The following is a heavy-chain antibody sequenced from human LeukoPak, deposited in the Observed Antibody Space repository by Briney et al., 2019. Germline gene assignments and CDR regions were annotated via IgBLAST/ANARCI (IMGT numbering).Heavy chain of an antibody. D-gene: IGHD3-10*01. J-gene: IGHJ4*02. Sequence: PGGSLRLSCAASGFTFSRYGMHWVRQAPGKGLEWVAVISYDGSNKYYADSVKGRFSISRDNSKNTLYLQMNSLRAEDTAVFYCAKAQGGSGSALEYWGQGTLVTVSS. CDR2: ISYDGSNK. V-gene: IGHV3-30*18. CDR3: AKAQGGSGSALEY. CDR1: GFTFSRYG.